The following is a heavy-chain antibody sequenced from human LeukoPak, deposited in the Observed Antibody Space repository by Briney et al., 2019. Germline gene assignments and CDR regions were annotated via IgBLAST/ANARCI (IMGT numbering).Heavy chain of an antibody. CDR2: IYYSGST. J-gene: IGHJ6*02. D-gene: IGHD6-13*01. V-gene: IGHV4-59*01. CDR1: GGSISSYY. CDR3: ARVAGNSSSWLEPSYYYYYGMDV. Sequence: SETLSLTCTVSGGSISSYYWSWIRQPPGKGLEWIGYIYYSGSTNYNPSLKSRVTISVDTSKNQFSLKLSSVTAADTAVYYCARVAGNSSSWLEPSYYYYYGMDVWGQGTTVTVSS.